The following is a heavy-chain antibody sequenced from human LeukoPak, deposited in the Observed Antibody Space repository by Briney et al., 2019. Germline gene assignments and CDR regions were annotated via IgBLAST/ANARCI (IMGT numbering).Heavy chain of an antibody. D-gene: IGHD2-2*01. V-gene: IGHV3-23*01. Sequence: PGGSLRLSCAASGFTFSSYAMSWVRQAPGKGLEWVSAISGSGGSTYCADSVKGRFTISRDNSKNTLYLQMNSLRAEDTAVYYCANWVWIVVVPAATNNDAFDIWGQGTMVTVSS. CDR1: GFTFSSYA. CDR2: ISGSGGST. J-gene: IGHJ3*02. CDR3: ANWVWIVVVPAATNNDAFDI.